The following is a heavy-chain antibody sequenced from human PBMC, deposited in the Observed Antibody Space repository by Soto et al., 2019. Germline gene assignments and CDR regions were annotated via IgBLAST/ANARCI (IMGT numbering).Heavy chain of an antibody. D-gene: IGHD6-19*01. CDR2: ISGSGGST. CDR3: AKTWYSSGWYFDY. Sequence: VGSLRLCCAAFGFTFSNYDMSWVRQAPGKGLEWVSDISGSGGSTFYGDRVKGRFTISRDNSKNTLYLQMNSLRAEDTAVYYCAKTWYSSGWYFDYWGQGTLVTVSS. V-gene: IGHV3-23*01. CDR1: GFTFSNYD. J-gene: IGHJ4*02.